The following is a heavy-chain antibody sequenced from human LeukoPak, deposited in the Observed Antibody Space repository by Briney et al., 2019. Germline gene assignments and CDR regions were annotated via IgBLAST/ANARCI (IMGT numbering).Heavy chain of an antibody. CDR3: ARQTYSSRGSLYYGMDV. CDR2: IYPGDSDT. CDR1: GYSFTSYW. D-gene: IGHD6-13*01. Sequence: GESLKISCKGPGYSFTSYWIGWVRQMPGKGLEWMGIIYPGDSDTRYSPSFQGQVTISADKSISTAYLQWSSLKASDTAMYYCARQTYSSRGSLYYGMDVWGKGTTVTVSS. J-gene: IGHJ6*04. V-gene: IGHV5-51*01.